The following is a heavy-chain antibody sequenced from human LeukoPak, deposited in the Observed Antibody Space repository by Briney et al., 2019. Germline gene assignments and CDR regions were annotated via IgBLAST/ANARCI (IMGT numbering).Heavy chain of an antibody. CDR3: AKGGGWFEYYFDY. V-gene: IGHV3-23*01. D-gene: IGHD3-10*01. J-gene: IGHJ4*02. Sequence: GGTLRLSCAASGFTFSSYGMSWVRQAPGKGLEWVSAVSGSGGSTYYANSVKGRFTISRDNSKNTLYLQMGSLGSDDTAVYYWAKGGGWFEYYFDYWGQGTLVTVSS. CDR2: VSGSGGST. CDR1: GFTFSSYG.